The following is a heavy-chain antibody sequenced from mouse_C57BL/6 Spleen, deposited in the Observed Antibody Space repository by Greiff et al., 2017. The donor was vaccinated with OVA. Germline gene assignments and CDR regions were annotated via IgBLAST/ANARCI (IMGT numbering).Heavy chain of an antibody. CDR3: ARGGSGGPYYFDY. V-gene: IGHV1-82*01. Sequence: VHLVESGPELVKPGASVKFSCKASGFAFSSSWMHWVKQRPGKGLEWIGRIYPGDGDTNYNGKFKGQATLTADKSSSTAYMQLSSLTSEDSAVYYCARGGSGGPYYFDYWGQGTTLTVSS. CDR1: GFAFSSSW. J-gene: IGHJ2*01. D-gene: IGHD1-1*02. CDR2: IYPGDGDT.